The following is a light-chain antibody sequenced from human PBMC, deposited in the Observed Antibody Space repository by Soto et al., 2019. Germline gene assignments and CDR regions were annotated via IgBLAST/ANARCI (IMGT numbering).Light chain of an antibody. J-gene: IGLJ1*01. V-gene: IGLV1-40*01. Sequence: QSALTQPPSVSGAPGQRVTISCTGSSSNIGAVYDVHWYQQLPGRAPKLLIYANSNRPSGVPDRFSGSRSGTSASLAITGLQAEDDADYSCQSYDSSLSGFYVFGTGTKLTVL. CDR2: ANS. CDR1: SSNIGAVYD. CDR3: QSYDSSLSGFYV.